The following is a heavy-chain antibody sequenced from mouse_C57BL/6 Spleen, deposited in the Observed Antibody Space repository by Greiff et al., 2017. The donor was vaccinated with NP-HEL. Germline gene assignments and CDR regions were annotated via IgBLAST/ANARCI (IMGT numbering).Heavy chain of an antibody. CDR1: GYTFTSYW. V-gene: IGHV1-55*01. Sequence: QVQLQQPGAELVKPGASVKMSCKASGYTFTSYWITWVKQRPGQGLEWIGDIYPGSGSTNYNEKFKSKATLTVDTSSSTAYMQLSSLTSEDSAVYYCARCRPYYGSSGYFDYWGQGTTLTVSS. CDR2: IYPGSGST. J-gene: IGHJ2*01. CDR3: ARCRPYYGSSGYFDY. D-gene: IGHD1-1*01.